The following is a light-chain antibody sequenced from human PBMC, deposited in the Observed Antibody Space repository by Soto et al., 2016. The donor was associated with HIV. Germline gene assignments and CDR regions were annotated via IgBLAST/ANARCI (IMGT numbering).Light chain of an antibody. CDR2: DAS. CDR3: QQYNSYSLFT. J-gene: IGKJ3*01. V-gene: IGKV1-5*01. CDR1: QGISSW. Sequence: DIQMTQSPSSVSASVGDRVTITCRASQGISSWLAWYQQKPGKGPRLLIYDASSLESGVPSRFRGGGSGKDFSLIISSLQPEDFATYYCQQYNSYSLFTFGPGTKVDI.